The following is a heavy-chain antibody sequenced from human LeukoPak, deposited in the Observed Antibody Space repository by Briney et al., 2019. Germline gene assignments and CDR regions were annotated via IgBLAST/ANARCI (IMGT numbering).Heavy chain of an antibody. CDR3: ARGRGGMKKNY. Sequence: KPSETLSLTFAVYGGSFSGYYWSWIRQPPGKGLEWIGEINHSGSTNYNPSLKSRVTISVDTSKNQFSLKLSSVTAADTAVYYCARGRGGMKKNYWGQGTLVTVSS. CDR1: GGSFSGYY. D-gene: IGHD3-16*01. J-gene: IGHJ4*02. V-gene: IGHV4-34*01. CDR2: INHSGST.